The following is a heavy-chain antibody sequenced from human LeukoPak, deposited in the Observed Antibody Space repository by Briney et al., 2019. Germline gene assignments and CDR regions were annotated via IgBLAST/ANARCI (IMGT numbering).Heavy chain of an antibody. CDR2: IYYSGST. CDR1: GGSITTTSYY. Sequence: SETLSLTCTVSGGSITTTSYYWAWIRQPPGKGLEWIGNIYYSGSTYYNPSLKSRVTISVAKNQFSLRLSSVTAADTAVYYCARAMYCALDYWGQGTLVTVSS. V-gene: IGHV4-39*07. CDR3: ARAMYCALDY. J-gene: IGHJ4*02. D-gene: IGHD2-8*02.